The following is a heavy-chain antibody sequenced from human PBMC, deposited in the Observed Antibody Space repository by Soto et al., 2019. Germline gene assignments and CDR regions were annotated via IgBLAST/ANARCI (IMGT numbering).Heavy chain of an antibody. V-gene: IGHV1-46*01. J-gene: IGHJ4*02. CDR2: INPSGGST. CDR3: ARAYFWSGYRYYFDY. D-gene: IGHD3-3*01. Sequence: QVQLVQSGAELKKPGASVKVSCKAPGYTFTSNNMHGVRKAPGQGFEWMGIINPSGGSTSYAQKFQGRVTMTRDTSTSTVYMELSSLRSEDTAVYYCARAYFWSGYRYYFDYWGQGTLVTVSS. CDR1: GYTFTSNN.